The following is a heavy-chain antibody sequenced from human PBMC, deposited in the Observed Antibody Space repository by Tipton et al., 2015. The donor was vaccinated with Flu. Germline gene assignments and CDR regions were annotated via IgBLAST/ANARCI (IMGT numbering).Heavy chain of an antibody. CDR1: GFSLSTSGVG. CDR2: IYWNDDK. Sequence: LVKPTQTLTLTCTFSGFSLSTSGVGVGWIRQPPGKALEWLAIIYWNDDKVYSPSLKSRLTITKDTSKNQVVLTMTNMDPVDTATYYCAHRGEDCSVTTCYFWFDPWGQGTLVTVSS. D-gene: IGHD2-2*01. J-gene: IGHJ5*02. CDR3: AHRGEDCSVTTCYFWFDP. V-gene: IGHV2-5*01.